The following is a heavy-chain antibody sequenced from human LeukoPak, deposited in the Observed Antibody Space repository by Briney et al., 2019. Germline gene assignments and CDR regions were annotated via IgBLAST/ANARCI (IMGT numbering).Heavy chain of an antibody. CDR1: GYSFTSYW. Sequence: GESLKISCKGSGYSFTSYWIGWVRQMPGKGLEWMGIIYPGDSDTRYSPSFQGQVTISADKSISTAYQQWSSLKASDTAMYYCARRSYPGYSYGFDAFDIWGQGTMVTVSS. CDR3: ARRSYPGYSYGFDAFDI. D-gene: IGHD5-18*01. V-gene: IGHV5-51*01. J-gene: IGHJ3*02. CDR2: IYPGDSDT.